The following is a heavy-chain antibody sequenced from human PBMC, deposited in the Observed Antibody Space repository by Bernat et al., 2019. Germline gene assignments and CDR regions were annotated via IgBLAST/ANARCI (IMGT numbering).Heavy chain of an antibody. D-gene: IGHD5-18*01. CDR2: IKSKTDGGTT. J-gene: IGHJ4*02. V-gene: IGHV3-15*01. CDR1: GFTFSNAW. CDR3: AKERGYSYGSLNGYFDY. Sequence: EVQLVESGGGLVKPGGSLRLSCAASGFTFSNAWMSWVRQAPGKGLEWVGRIKSKTDGGTTDYAAPVKGRFTISRDDSKNTLYLQMNSLRAEDTAVYYCAKERGYSYGSLNGYFDYWGQGTLVTVSS.